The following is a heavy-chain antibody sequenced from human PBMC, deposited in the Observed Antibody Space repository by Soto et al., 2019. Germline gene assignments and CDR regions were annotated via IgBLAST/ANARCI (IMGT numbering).Heavy chain of an antibody. CDR1: GFTLTTYG. D-gene: IGHD6-13*01. J-gene: IGHJ4*02. CDR2: MSYDGTKE. Sequence: GGSLRLSCAASGFTLTTYGMHWVRQAPGKGLEWVAAMSYDGTKEYYADSVKGRFTISRDSSRNTLFLQLNSLRAEDTAVYYCAKEFGSTWIDHWGEGTLVTVSA. V-gene: IGHV3-30*18. CDR3: AKEFGSTWIDH.